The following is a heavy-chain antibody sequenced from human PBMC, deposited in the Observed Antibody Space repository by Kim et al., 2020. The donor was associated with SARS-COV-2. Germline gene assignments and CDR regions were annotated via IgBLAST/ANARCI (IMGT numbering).Heavy chain of an antibody. Sequence: SETLSLTCAVYGGSFSGYYWSWIRQPPGKGLEWIGEINHSGSTNYNPSLKSRVTISVDTSKNQFSLKLSSVTAADTAVYYCAEATMVRGVVYWGQGTLVTVSS. D-gene: IGHD3-10*01. CDR2: INHSGST. J-gene: IGHJ4*02. CDR1: GGSFSGYY. CDR3: AEATMVRGVVY. V-gene: IGHV4-34*01.